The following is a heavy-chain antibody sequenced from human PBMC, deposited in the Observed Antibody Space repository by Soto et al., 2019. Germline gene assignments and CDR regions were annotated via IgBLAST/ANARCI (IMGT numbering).Heavy chain of an antibody. J-gene: IGHJ6*02. CDR2: IRSKANSYAT. CDR1: GFTFSGSA. Sequence: EVQLVESGGGLVQPGGSLKLSCAASGFTFSGSAMHWVRQASGKGLEWVGRIRSKANSYATAYAASVKGRFTISRDDSKNTAYLQMNSLKTEDTAVYYCTRQRHYYYGMDVWGQGTTVTVSS. CDR3: TRQRHYYYGMDV. V-gene: IGHV3-73*01.